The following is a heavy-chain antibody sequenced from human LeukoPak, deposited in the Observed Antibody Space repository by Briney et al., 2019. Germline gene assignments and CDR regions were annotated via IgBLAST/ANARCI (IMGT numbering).Heavy chain of an antibody. V-gene: IGHV4-61*02. CDR2: IYTSGST. CDR3: ARGSRYCSGGSCYSPQGGYYYYMDV. Sequence: SQTLSLTCTVSGGSISSGSYYWSWIRQPAGKGLEWIGRIYTSGSTNYNPSLKSRVTISVDTSKNQFSLKLSSVTAADTAVYYCARGSRYCSGGSCYSPQGGYYYYMDVWGKGTTVTVSS. J-gene: IGHJ6*03. CDR1: GGSISSGSYY. D-gene: IGHD2-15*01.